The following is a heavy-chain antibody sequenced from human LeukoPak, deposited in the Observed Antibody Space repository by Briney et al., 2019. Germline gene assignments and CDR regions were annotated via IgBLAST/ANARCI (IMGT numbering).Heavy chain of an antibody. V-gene: IGHV3-48*02. D-gene: IGHD3-10*01. Sequence: GGSLRLSCAASGFSFNVYSMNWVRQAPGKGLEWLSYITDSSRTIYFADSVKGRFTISRDNAKNSLYLQMNSLRDEDTAVYFCARGGSYYTNWGQGTLVTVSS. CDR1: GFSFNVYS. CDR2: ITDSSRTI. J-gene: IGHJ4*02. CDR3: ARGGSYYTN.